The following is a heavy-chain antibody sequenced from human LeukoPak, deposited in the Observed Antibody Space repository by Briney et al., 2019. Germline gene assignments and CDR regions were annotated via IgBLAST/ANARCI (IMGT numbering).Heavy chain of an antibody. CDR2: ISSSSSYI. CDR1: GFTFSSYA. CDR3: ARGGVGSSTNYYYMDV. D-gene: IGHD6-6*01. J-gene: IGHJ6*03. V-gene: IGHV3-21*01. Sequence: PGGSLRLSCAASGFTFSSYAMNWVRRAPGKGLEWVSSISSSSSYIYYADSAKGRFTISRDNAKNSLYLQMNSLRAEDTAVYYCARGGVGSSTNYYYMDVWGKGTTVTVSS.